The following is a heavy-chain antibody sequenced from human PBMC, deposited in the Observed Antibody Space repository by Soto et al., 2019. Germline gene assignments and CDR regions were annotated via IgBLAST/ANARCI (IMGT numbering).Heavy chain of an antibody. Sequence: ASVKVCCKASGYTFTSYGSSWVRQANGQGLEWMGWISAYNGNTNYAQKLQGRVTMTTDTSTSTAYMELRSLRSDDTAVYYCAREGREQQQLDNWFDPWGQGTLVTVSS. CDR2: ISAYNGNT. D-gene: IGHD6-13*01. CDR1: GYTFTSYG. J-gene: IGHJ5*02. V-gene: IGHV1-18*01. CDR3: AREGREQQQLDNWFDP.